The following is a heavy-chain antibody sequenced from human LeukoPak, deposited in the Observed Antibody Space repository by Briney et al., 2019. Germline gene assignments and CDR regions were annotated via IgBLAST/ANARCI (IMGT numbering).Heavy chain of an antibody. D-gene: IGHD2-15*01. J-gene: IGHJ4*02. CDR3: ARAPCGDIGGYGELDY. CDR1: GYSISDGHY. V-gene: IGHV4-38-2*01. Sequence: SETLSLTCAVSGYSISDGHYWGWVRQPPGKGLEWIGSIHHSGSTNYQSSLKSRVTISVDTSKNHFSLNLHSVTAADTAVYYCARAPCGDIGGYGELDYWGQGTLVTVSS. CDR2: IHHSGST.